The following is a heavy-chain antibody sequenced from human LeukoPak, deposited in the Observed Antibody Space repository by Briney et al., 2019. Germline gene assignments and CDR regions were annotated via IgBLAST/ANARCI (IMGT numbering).Heavy chain of an antibody. CDR1: GGSISSYY. D-gene: IGHD3-10*01. CDR2: IYYSGST. J-gene: IGHJ4*02. CDR3: ARDIGGFGDYDY. V-gene: IGHV4-59*01. Sequence: PSETLSLTCTVSGGSISSYYWSWIRQPPGKGLEWIGYIYYSGSTNYNPSLKSRATISVDTSKNQFSLKLSSVTAADTAVYYCARDIGGFGDYDYWGQGTLVTVSS.